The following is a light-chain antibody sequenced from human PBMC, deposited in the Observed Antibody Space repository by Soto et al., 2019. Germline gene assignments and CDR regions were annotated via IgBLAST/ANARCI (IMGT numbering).Light chain of an antibody. J-gene: IGKJ2*01. V-gene: IGKV3-20*01. CDR2: GAS. Sequence: EIVLTQSPGTLSLSPGERATLSCRASQSVSSTYLGWYQQKPGQAPRLLISGASNRATGIPDRFSGSGSGTDFTLTISRLAPEDFATYFCQQSYRTPYTFGQGTKLEIK. CDR1: QSVSSTY. CDR3: QQSYRTPYT.